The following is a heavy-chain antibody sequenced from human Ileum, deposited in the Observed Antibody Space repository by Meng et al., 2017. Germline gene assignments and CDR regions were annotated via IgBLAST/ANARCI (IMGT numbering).Heavy chain of an antibody. CDR3: ASGSGSLDY. J-gene: IGHJ4*02. Sequence: QFQRQHSGPGLVKPSPTLSLTCAVSGGSVSINIAAWNWIRQSPLRGLEWLGRTYYRSKWYSEYAVSVKSRISITPDTSKNQFSLQMNSVTPEDTAVYYCASGSGSLDYWGPGTLVTVSS. V-gene: IGHV6-1*01. CDR2: TYYRSKWYS. CDR1: GGSVSINIAA. D-gene: IGHD3-3*01.